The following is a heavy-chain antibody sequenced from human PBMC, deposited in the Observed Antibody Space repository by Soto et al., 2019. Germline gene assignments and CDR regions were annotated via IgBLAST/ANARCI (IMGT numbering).Heavy chain of an antibody. Sequence: QVQLQESGPGLVKPSQTLSLTCKGSGDSVSSGRDVWSWSRQHPGMALEWIGYSSYSGTTSYTPSLMSRVSISIDTSQTQVSFRLDSVPAADTAVYYCARGRPMLGAKTFFDYWGQGTRVAVSS. CDR2: SSYSGTT. CDR1: GDSVSSGRDV. J-gene: IGHJ4*02. V-gene: IGHV4-31*03. D-gene: IGHD1-26*01. CDR3: ARGRPMLGAKTFFDY.